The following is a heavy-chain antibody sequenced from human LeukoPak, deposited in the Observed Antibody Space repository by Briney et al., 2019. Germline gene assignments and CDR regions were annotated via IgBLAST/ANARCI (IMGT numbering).Heavy chain of an antibody. CDR3: AKGILYGGGSSWSDYYMDV. CDR1: GFTFSSYG. CDR2: IRYDGSNK. D-gene: IGHD6-13*01. Sequence: PGGSLRLSCAASGFTFSSYGMHWVRQAPGKGLEWVAFIRYDGSNKYYADSVKGRFTISRDNSKNTLYLQMNSLRAEDTAVYYCAKGILYGGGSSWSDYYMDVWGKGTTVTVSS. J-gene: IGHJ6*03. V-gene: IGHV3-30*02.